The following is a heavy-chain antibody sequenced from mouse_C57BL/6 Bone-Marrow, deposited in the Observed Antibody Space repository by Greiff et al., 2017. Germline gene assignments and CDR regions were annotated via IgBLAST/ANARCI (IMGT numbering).Heavy chain of an antibody. V-gene: IGHV14-4*01. D-gene: IGHD4-1*01. CDR2: IDPENGDT. CDR3: TTATLGAMDY. J-gene: IGHJ4*01. CDR1: GFNIKDDY. Sequence: VQLQQSGAELVRPGASVKLSCTASGFNIKDDYMHWVKQRPEQGLEWIGWIDPENGDTEYASKFQGKATITADTSSNTAYLQLSSLTSEDTAVYYCTTATLGAMDYWGQGTSVTVTA.